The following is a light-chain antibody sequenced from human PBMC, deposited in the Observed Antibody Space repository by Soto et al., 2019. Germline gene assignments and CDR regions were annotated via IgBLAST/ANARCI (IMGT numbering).Light chain of an antibody. CDR2: KAS. J-gene: IGKJ2*02. V-gene: IGKV1-5*03. CDR1: QSISSW. Sequence: DIQMTQSPSTLSASVGDRVTITCRASQSISSWLAWYQQKRGKAPKLLIYKASSLESGVPSRFSGNGSGTEFTLTISSLQPDDFASYYCQQYHSFPRTFGQGTKLEIK. CDR3: QQYHSFPRT.